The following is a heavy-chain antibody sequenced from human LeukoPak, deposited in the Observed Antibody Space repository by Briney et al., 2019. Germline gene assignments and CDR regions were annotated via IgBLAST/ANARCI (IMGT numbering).Heavy chain of an antibody. V-gene: IGHV4-30-2*01. CDR2: IYSSGTT. Sequence: SETLSLPCAVSGGSITSRGYSRSWIRQPPGKGLEWIGYIYSSGTTYINPSLKSPVTISLDMSQSQFSLKLTSVTAAYTAVYYCARVRTGCFHFWGQGTLVTVSS. CDR3: ARVRTGCFHF. D-gene: IGHD1-14*01. J-gene: IGHJ4*02. CDR1: GGSITSRGYS.